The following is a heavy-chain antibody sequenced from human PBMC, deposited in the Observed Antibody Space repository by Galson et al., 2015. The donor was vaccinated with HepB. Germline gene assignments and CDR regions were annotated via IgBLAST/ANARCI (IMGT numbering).Heavy chain of an antibody. D-gene: IGHD3-22*01. CDR3: EKMWGSGYYPFDY. V-gene: IGHV3-23*01. J-gene: IGHJ4*02. Sequence: SLKLSCAASGFTFSSSAMSWVRLTPGPGNGLVWGSSISLSVGRTHYPDHVRGRFTVDRDNSANSLYLQMNSLRVEDTAIYYCEKMWGSGYYPFDYWGQGTLVTVSS. CDR2: ISLSVGRT. CDR1: GFTFSSSA.